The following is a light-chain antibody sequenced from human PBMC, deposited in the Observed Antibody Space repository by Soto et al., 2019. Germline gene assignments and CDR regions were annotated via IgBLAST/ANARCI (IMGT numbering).Light chain of an antibody. CDR1: SSNIGAGYD. V-gene: IGLV1-40*01. Sequence: QSVLTQPPSVYGAPGQRVTSSCTGSSSNIGAGYDVHWYQQLPGTAPKLLTYGNSNRPSGVPDRFSGSKSGTSASLAITGLHTEDEADYFFQSYDSRLSGWVFGGGTKLTVL. CDR2: GNS. J-gene: IGLJ3*02. CDR3: QSYDSRLSGWV.